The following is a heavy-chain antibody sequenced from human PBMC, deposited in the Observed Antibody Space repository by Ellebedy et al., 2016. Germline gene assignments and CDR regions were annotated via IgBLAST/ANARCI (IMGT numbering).Heavy chain of an antibody. D-gene: IGHD3-3*02. Sequence: GGSLRLXCAASGFSFSSYGMYWVRQAPGKGLEWAAVIWYDGSNKYYADSVKGRFTISRDNSKNTLYLQMNSLRAEDTALYYCAREGGIFGLDYWGQGTLVTVSS. J-gene: IGHJ4*02. CDR2: IWYDGSNK. CDR3: AREGGIFGLDY. CDR1: GFSFSSYG. V-gene: IGHV3-33*01.